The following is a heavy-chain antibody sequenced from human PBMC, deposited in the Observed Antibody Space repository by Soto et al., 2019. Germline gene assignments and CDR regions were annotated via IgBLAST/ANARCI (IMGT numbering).Heavy chain of an antibody. CDR3: ARVSYYYDVSGYYADS. Sequence: EVQLVESGGGLVQPGGSLRLSCAVSGFTFKNHWMNWVRQAPGKGLEWVANIKEDGGEMYYVDSVKGRFTISRDNAKNSLYLQMNSLRVEDTAVYYCARVSYYYDVSGYYADSWCQGVLVTVSS. CDR2: IKEDGGEM. J-gene: IGHJ4*02. CDR1: GFTFKNHW. V-gene: IGHV3-7*01. D-gene: IGHD3-22*01.